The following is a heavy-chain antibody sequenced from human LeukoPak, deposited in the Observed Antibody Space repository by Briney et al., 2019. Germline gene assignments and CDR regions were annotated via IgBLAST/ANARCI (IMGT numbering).Heavy chain of an antibody. D-gene: IGHD1-26*01. Sequence: GGSLRLSCAGSGFAFSSYNMNWVRQAPGRGLEWVSYISSSSSTKYYADSVKGRFTTSRDNSKNSLYLQMNSLRAEDTAVYYCARSSGRSPSRDYMDVWGKGTTVTVSS. V-gene: IGHV3-48*01. CDR1: GFAFSSYN. CDR3: ARSSGRSPSRDYMDV. J-gene: IGHJ6*03. CDR2: ISSSSSTK.